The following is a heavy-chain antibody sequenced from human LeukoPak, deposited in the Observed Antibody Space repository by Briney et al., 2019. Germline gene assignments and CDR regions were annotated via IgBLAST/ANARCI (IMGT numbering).Heavy chain of an antibody. CDR1: GYTFTNYW. V-gene: IGHV5-51*01. J-gene: IGHJ4*02. D-gene: IGHD6-19*01. CDR3: ARRAPTSITVAGTDFDY. CDR2: IYPGDSDT. Sequence: GESLKISCRGSGYTFTNYWIGWARQMPGKGLEWMGIIYPGDSDTKYSPSFQGQVTVSADKSISTAYLQWSSLKAAVDAMYYCARRAPTSITVAGTDFDYWGQGTLVTVSS.